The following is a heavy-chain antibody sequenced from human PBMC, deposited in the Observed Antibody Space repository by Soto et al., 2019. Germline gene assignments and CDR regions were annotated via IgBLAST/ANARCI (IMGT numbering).Heavy chain of an antibody. CDR2: ISAGGRFT. D-gene: IGHD2-15*01. CDR1: GFTFSTFA. J-gene: IGHJ4*02. CDR3: AKAAGINYFDY. V-gene: IGHV3-23*01. Sequence: EVQLLESGGGLVQPGGSLRLSCAASGFTFSTFAMSWVRQLPGKGLEWVSGISAGGRFTYYADSVKGRFTISRDDSKNTVFLKMYRLTAEDTAIYYCAKAAGINYFDYWGQGSLVIVSS.